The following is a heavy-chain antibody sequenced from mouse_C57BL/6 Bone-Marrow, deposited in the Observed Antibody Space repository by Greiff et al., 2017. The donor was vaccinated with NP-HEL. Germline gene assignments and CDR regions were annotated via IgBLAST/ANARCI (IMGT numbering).Heavy chain of an antibody. CDR1: GFNIKDDY. V-gene: IGHV14-4*01. CDR3: TTGLYYDLFDY. J-gene: IGHJ2*01. Sequence: EVQLQQSGAELVRPGASVKLSCTASGFNIKDDYMHWVKQRPEQGLEWIGWIDPENGDTEYASKFQGKATITADTSSNTAYLPLSSLTSEDTAVYYCTTGLYYDLFDYWGQGTTLTVSS. CDR2: IDPENGDT. D-gene: IGHD2-4*01.